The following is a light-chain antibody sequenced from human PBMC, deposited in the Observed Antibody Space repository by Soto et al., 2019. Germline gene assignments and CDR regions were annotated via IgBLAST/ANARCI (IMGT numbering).Light chain of an antibody. Sequence: DIQMTQSPSTLAASVGDTVTMTCRSSSKWLAWYQKKPGKAPKLLIYDVSNLERGVPPRFSGSTSGAESTLTITGLQPDGLGTYYCQHPTDFPFGQGTKVEIK. CDR2: DVS. J-gene: IGKJ2*01. CDR1: SSSKW. V-gene: IGKV1-5*01. CDR3: QHPTDFP.